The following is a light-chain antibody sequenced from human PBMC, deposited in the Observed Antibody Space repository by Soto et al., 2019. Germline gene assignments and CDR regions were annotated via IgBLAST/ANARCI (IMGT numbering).Light chain of an antibody. CDR1: SSNIGGNS. CDR2: DDN. CDR3: GSWDSSLSAYV. V-gene: IGLV1-51*01. Sequence: VLTQPPSVSAAPGQKVTISCSGSSSNIGGNSVSWYQQLPGTAPRLLIYDDNKRPSGIPDRFSGSKSGTSATLGITGFQTGDEADYYCGSWDSSLSAYVFGTGTKVTVL. J-gene: IGLJ1*01.